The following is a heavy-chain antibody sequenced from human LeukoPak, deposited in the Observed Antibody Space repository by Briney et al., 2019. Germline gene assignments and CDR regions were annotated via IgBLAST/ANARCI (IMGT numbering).Heavy chain of an antibody. CDR3: ARDLSGDWYFDL. V-gene: IGHV3-23*01. D-gene: IGHD7-27*01. J-gene: IGHJ2*01. Sequence: GGSLRLSCAASGFTFSIYAMNWVRHAPGKGLEWVSVISGRGEHTYYADSVKGRFTISRDNSNNTLYLQMNSLRAEDAAVYYCARDLSGDWYFDLWGRGTLVTVSS. CDR2: ISGRGEHT. CDR1: GFTFSIYA.